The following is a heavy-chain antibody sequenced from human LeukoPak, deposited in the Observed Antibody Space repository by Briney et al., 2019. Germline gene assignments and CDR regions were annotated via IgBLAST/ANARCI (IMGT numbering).Heavy chain of an antibody. J-gene: IGHJ6*04. Sequence: GESLKISCKSSGDSFTSYWISWVRQMPGKGLEWMGRIDPSDSYTNYSPSFQGHVTISADKSISTAYLQWSSLKASDTAMYYCARQYYGSGSYYNVGYYYYGMDVWGKGTTVTVSS. CDR3: ARQYYGSGSYYNVGYYYYGMDV. D-gene: IGHD3-10*01. V-gene: IGHV5-10-1*01. CDR2: IDPSDSYT. CDR1: GDSFTSYW.